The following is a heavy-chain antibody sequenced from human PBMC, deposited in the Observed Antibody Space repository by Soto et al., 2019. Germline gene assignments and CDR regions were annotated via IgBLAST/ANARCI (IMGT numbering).Heavy chain of an antibody. V-gene: IGHV4-31*03. CDR2: IYYSGST. Sequence: SETLSLTCTVSGGSISSGGYYWSWIRQHPGKGLEWIGYIYYSGSTYYNPSLKSRVTISVDTSKNQFSLKLSSVTAADTAVYYCARGVVAGRPSYYFDYWGQGTLVTVS. CDR1: GGSISSGGYY. CDR3: ARGVVAGRPSYYFDY. J-gene: IGHJ4*02. D-gene: IGHD6-19*01.